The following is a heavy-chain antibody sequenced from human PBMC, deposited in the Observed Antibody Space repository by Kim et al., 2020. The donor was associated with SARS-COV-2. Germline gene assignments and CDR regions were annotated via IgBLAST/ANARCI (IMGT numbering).Heavy chain of an antibody. D-gene: IGHD1-26*01. Sequence: SVKVSCKASGGTFSSYAISWVRQAPGQGLEWMGGIIPIFGTANYAQKFQGRVTITADESTSTAYMELSSLRSEDTAVYYCATTFLGGWELPPHFDYWGQGTLVTVSS. CDR3: ATTFLGGWELPPHFDY. CDR1: GGTFSSYA. CDR2: IIPIFGTA. V-gene: IGHV1-69*13. J-gene: IGHJ4*02.